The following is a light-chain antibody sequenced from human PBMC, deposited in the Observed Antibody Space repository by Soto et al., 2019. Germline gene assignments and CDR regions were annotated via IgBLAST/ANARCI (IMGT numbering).Light chain of an antibody. CDR3: QSFDTGLSGLYV. CDR2: GNT. V-gene: IGLV1-40*01. CDR1: SSNIGADYD. Sequence: QLVLTQPPSVSGAPGQRVTISCTGSSSNIGADYDVHWYQQLPGTAPKLLIYGNTNRPSGVPDRFSGSKSGTSASLAITGLQAEDEADYYCQSFDTGLSGLYVFGTGTKVTVL. J-gene: IGLJ1*01.